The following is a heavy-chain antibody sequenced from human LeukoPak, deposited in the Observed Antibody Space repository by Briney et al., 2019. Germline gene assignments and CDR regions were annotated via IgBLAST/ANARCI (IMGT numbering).Heavy chain of an antibody. CDR2: ISSSSSYI. D-gene: IGHD4/OR15-4a*01. J-gene: IGHJ4*02. CDR1: GFTFSSYS. CDR3: ARAATMALFDY. Sequence: PGGSLRLSCAASGFTFSSYSMNWVRQAPGRGLEWVSSISSSSSYIYYADSVKGRITISRDNAKNSLYLQMNSLRAEDTAVYYCARAATMALFDYWGQGTLVTVSS. V-gene: IGHV3-21*01.